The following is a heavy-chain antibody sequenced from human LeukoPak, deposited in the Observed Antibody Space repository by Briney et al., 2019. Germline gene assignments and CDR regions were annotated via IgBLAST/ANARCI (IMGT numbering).Heavy chain of an antibody. CDR1: GFTFSSYS. V-gene: IGHV3-21*01. D-gene: IGHD4-23*01. CDR2: ISSSSIYI. Sequence: GGSLRLSCAGSGFTFSSYSMHWVRQAPGKGLEWVSSISSSSIYIYYADSLEGRFTISRDNAKSSLYLQMNSLRAEDTAVYYCARVHTVVTPFDSWGQGTLVTVSS. CDR3: ARVHTVVTPFDS. J-gene: IGHJ4*02.